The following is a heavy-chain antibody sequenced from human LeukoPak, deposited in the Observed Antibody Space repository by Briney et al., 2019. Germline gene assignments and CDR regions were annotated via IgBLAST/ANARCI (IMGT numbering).Heavy chain of an antibody. J-gene: IGHJ3*02. CDR2: ISNSSSYI. V-gene: IGHV3-21*01. Sequence: GGSLRLSCAASGFTFSSYSMNWVRQAPGKGLEWVSSISNSSSYIYYADSVKGRFTISRDNAKNSLYLQMNSLRAEDTAVYYCARDCSSTSCPTDDAFDIWGQGTMVTVSS. CDR3: ARDCSSTSCPTDDAFDI. CDR1: GFTFSSYS. D-gene: IGHD2-2*01.